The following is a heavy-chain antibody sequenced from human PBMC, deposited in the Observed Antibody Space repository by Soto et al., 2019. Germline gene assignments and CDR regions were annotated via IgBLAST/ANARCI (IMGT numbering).Heavy chain of an antibody. Sequence: EVQLVESGGGLVQPGRSLRLSCAASGFVFDDYGMHWVRQAPGKGLEWVSGISWNSGSIGYADSVKGRFTMSRDNAKNSLYLQRNGLRFENTALYYCAKGGGQPALSYFQHGGQGTLVTVSS. V-gene: IGHV3-9*01. D-gene: IGHD3-3*01. CDR2: ISWNSGSI. CDR1: GFVFDDYG. J-gene: IGHJ1*01. CDR3: AKGGGQPALSYFQH.